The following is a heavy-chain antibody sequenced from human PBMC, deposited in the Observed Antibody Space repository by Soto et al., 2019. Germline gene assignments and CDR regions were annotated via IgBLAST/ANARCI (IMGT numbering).Heavy chain of an antibody. D-gene: IGHD3-10*01. V-gene: IGHV3-23*01. CDR2: FRSGCDDDTT. CDR1: GFTFSSYS. J-gene: IGHJ4*02. Sequence: GGSLRLSCAASGFTFSSYSMSWVRQAPGKGLEWVSGFRSGCDDDTTYYAGSVRGRFTISRDNSKNTLFLQMNSLRAEDTAIYYCAKKVNSGSGSQFLDYWGQGTLVTVSS. CDR3: AKKVNSGSGSQFLDY.